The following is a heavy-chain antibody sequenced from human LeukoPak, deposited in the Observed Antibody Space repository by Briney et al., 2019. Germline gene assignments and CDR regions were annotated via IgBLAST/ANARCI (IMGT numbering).Heavy chain of an antibody. CDR2: MNHDGSEK. V-gene: IGHV3-7*01. Sequence: GGSLTLSCVSTGFTISSYWMTWVRLAPGKGLEGVANMNHDGSEKHFVDSVKGRITISRDNAKNSLYLQINSLRDEDSAVYYCARIATIGDMFDIWGQGTMVTVSS. J-gene: IGHJ3*02. CDR1: GFTISSYW. D-gene: IGHD5-24*01. CDR3: ARIATIGDMFDI.